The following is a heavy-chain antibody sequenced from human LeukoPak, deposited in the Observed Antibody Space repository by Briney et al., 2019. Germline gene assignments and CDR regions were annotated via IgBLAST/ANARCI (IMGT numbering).Heavy chain of an antibody. J-gene: IGHJ4*02. CDR1: GFTFTTYW. CDR3: AKDLESYYDSSGYSSNDY. Sequence: PGESLRLSCAASGFTFTTYWLGWVRQPPGKGLEWVANIKQDGTEKYYVDSVKGRFTISRDNAKNSLYLQMNTLRAEDTAVYYCAKDLESYYDSSGYSSNDYWGQGTLITVSS. D-gene: IGHD3-22*01. CDR2: IKQDGTEK. V-gene: IGHV3-7*03.